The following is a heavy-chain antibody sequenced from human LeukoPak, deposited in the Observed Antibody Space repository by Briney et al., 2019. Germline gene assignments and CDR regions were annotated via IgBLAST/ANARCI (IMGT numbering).Heavy chain of an antibody. CDR1: GYTFTSYG. CDR3: ARVSSTIGQLDDFDY. Sequence: ASVKVSCKASGYTFTSYGISWVRQAPGQGLEWMGWISAYNGNTNYAQKLQGRVTMTTDTSTSTAYMELRSLRSDDTAVSYCARVSSTIGQLDDFDYWGQGTLVTVSS. D-gene: IGHD1-1*01. V-gene: IGHV1-18*01. CDR2: ISAYNGNT. J-gene: IGHJ4*02.